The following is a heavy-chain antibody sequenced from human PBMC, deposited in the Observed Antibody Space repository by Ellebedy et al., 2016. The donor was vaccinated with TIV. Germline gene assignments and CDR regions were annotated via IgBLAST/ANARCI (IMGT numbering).Heavy chain of an antibody. V-gene: IGHV4-34*01. CDR2: INHSGST. Sequence: SETLSLTXAVYGGSFSGYYWSWIRQPPGKGLEWIGEINHSGSTNYNPSFKSRATASVDTSKNQFSLKLTSMTAADTAMYYCARGDLEEGQTVTKVRRFDSWGQGTLVTVSS. D-gene: IGHD4-17*01. CDR1: GGSFSGYY. J-gene: IGHJ4*02. CDR3: ARGDLEEGQTVTKVRRFDS.